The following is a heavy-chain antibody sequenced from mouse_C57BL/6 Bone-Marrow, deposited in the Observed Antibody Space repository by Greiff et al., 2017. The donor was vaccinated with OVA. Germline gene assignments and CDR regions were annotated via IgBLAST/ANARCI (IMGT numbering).Heavy chain of an antibody. J-gene: IGHJ3*01. D-gene: IGHD1-1*01. CDR1: GYTFTSYW. V-gene: IGHV1-53*01. Sequence: QVHVKQPGTELVKPGASVKLSCKASGYTFTSYWMHWVKQRPGQGLEWIGNINPSNGGTNYNEKFKSKATLTVDKSSSTAYMQLSSLTSEDSAVYYCARSRGILRAWFAYWGQGTLVTVSA. CDR2: INPSNGGT. CDR3: ARSRGILRAWFAY.